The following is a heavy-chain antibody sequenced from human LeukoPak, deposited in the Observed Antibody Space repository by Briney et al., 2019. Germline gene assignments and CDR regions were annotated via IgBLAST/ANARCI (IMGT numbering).Heavy chain of an antibody. J-gene: IGHJ6*03. Sequence: PGRSLKLSCAASGFTFSSYGMHWVRQAPGKGLEWVAVISYDGSDKYYSDSVKGRFTISRDNAKNSLYLQMNSLRAEDTAVYYCARDRGYNWNDGSPYYYYYYMDVWGKGTTVTVSS. CDR3: ARDRGYNWNDGSPYYYYYYMDV. D-gene: IGHD1-1*01. CDR2: ISYDGSDK. CDR1: GFTFSSYG. V-gene: IGHV3-30*03.